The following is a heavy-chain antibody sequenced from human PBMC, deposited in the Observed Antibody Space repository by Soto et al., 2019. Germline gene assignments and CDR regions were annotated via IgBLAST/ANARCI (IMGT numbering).Heavy chain of an antibody. CDR1: GFTFSGSA. Sequence: EVQLVESGGGLVQPGGSLKLSCAASGFTFSGSAMHWVRQASGKGLEWVGRIRSKANSYATAYAASVKGRFTISRDDSKNTAYLQMNSLKTEDTAVYYCTRPEFLGGWYRAFDIWGQGTMVTVSS. D-gene: IGHD6-19*01. CDR3: TRPEFLGGWYRAFDI. V-gene: IGHV3-73*02. CDR2: IRSKANSYAT. J-gene: IGHJ3*02.